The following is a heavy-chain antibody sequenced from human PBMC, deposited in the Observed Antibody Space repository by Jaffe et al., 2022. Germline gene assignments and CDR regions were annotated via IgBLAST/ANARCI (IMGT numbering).Heavy chain of an antibody. D-gene: IGHD3-10*01. Sequence: ELQLVESGGGLVQPGGSLRLSCAASGFTFSIHWMSWVRQTPGKGLEWVARIKEDGSEMSYVDSVKGRFTVSRDNAKNLVYLQMNSLRVEDTAVYYCGKGGGSGSGSDYWGQGTLVTVSS. CDR3: GKGGGSGSGSDY. V-gene: IGHV3-7*01. J-gene: IGHJ4*02. CDR1: GFTFSIHW. CDR2: IKEDGSEM.